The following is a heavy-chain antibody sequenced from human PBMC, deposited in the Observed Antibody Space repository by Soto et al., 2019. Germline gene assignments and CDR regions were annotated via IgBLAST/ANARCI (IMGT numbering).Heavy chain of an antibody. Sequence: ASVKVSCKASGYTFSDYHIHCMRQAPGQGLEWMGWINPNSGGTKYAHKFQGWVTMTRDTSIKTAYMELSRLTSDDTAVYYCARESGGATATLDYYYFYMHVWGKGTTVTVSS. CDR2: INPNSGGT. J-gene: IGHJ6*03. D-gene: IGHD5-12*01. CDR3: ARESGGATATLDYYYFYMHV. V-gene: IGHV1-2*04. CDR1: GYTFSDYH.